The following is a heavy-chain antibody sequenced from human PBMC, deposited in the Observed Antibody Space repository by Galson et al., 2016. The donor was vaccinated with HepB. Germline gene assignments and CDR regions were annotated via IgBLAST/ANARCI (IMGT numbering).Heavy chain of an antibody. CDR2: VSWNSGSV. CDR1: GFTFKNYA. D-gene: IGHD6-19*01. Sequence: SLRLSCAASGFTFKNYAMHWVRQAPGKGLEWVAGVSWNSGSVDSAASVRGRFTIPRDNGRNSLYLQMNSLRGEDTAFYFCAKDRYSSGWYRALDYWGHGILVTVSS. CDR3: AKDRYSSGWYRALDY. J-gene: IGHJ4*01. V-gene: IGHV3-9*01.